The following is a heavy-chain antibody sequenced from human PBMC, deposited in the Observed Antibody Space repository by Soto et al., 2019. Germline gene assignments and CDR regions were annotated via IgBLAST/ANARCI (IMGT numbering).Heavy chain of an antibody. CDR1: GFTFSVYG. D-gene: IGHD4-17*01. CDR2: IWYDGTNK. J-gene: IGHJ3*02. CDR3: ARGDYGGNFLWTNAFGI. Sequence: LRLSCAASGFTFSVYGMHWVRQAPGKGLEWVALIWYDGTNKYYADSVKGRFTISRDNSKNTLYVQMNSLRAEDTAVYYCARGDYGGNFLWTNAFGIWGQGTMVTVSS. V-gene: IGHV3-33*01.